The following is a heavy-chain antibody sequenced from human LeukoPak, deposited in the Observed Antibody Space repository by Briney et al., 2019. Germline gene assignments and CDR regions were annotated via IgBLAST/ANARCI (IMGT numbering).Heavy chain of an antibody. CDR2: INPNSGKT. CDR1: GCTFTSSD. V-gene: IGHV1-8*03. J-gene: IGHJ2*01. CDR3: AKHKVAYFDL. D-gene: IGHD5-12*01. Sequence: ASVKVSCKASGCTFTSSDINWFRQAPGQGPEWVGWINPNSGKTGSAQKFQGRVTISRDTSISTAYMELSSLRSEDTAVYYCAKHKVAYFDLWGRGTLVAVSS.